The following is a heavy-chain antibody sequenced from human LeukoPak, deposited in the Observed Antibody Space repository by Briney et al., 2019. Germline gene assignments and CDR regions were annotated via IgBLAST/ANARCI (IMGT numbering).Heavy chain of an antibody. CDR2: IYYSGST. D-gene: IGHD2-15*01. Sequence: PSQTLSLTCTVSGGSVSSGDYYWSWIRQPPGKGLEWIGYIYYSGSTYYNPSLKSRVTISVDTSKNHSSLKLRSVTAADTAVYYCARGGPGGSFAFDIWGQGTMVTVSS. J-gene: IGHJ3*02. CDR3: ARGGPGGSFAFDI. V-gene: IGHV4-30-4*01. CDR1: GGSVSSGDYY.